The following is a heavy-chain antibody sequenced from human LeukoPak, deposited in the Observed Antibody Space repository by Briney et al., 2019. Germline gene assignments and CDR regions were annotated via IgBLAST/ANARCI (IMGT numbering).Heavy chain of an antibody. CDR2: INHSGST. CDR1: GGSSSGYY. Sequence: SETLSLTCAVYGGSSSGYYWSWIRQPPGKGLEWIGEINHSGSTNYNPSLKSRVTISVDTSKNQFSLKLSSVTAADTAVYYCARGPEDIVVVVAATPFDYWGQGTLVTVSS. CDR3: ARGPEDIVVVVAATPFDY. V-gene: IGHV4-34*01. D-gene: IGHD2-15*01. J-gene: IGHJ4*02.